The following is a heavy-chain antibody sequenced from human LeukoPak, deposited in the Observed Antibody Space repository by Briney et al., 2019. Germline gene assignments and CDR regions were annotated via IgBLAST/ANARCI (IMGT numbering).Heavy chain of an antibody. CDR1: GFTFSSFW. V-gene: IGHV3-74*01. CDR2: INTDGSSP. CDR3: ARSAYDYDSSGYNTPYYFDY. J-gene: IGHJ4*02. D-gene: IGHD3-22*01. Sequence: GGSLRLSCAASGFTFSSFWMHWVRQAPGKGLVWVSRINTDGSSPTYADSVKGRFTISRDNAKNTVYLQMNSLRAEDTAVYYCARSAYDYDSSGYNTPYYFDYWGQGTLVSVSS.